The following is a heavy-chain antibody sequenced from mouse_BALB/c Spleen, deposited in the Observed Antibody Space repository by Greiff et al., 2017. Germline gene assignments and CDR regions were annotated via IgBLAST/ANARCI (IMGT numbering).Heavy chain of an antibody. D-gene: IGHD2-4*01. V-gene: IGHV1-5*01. CDR2: IYPGNSDT. CDR3: TICTMITTGFAY. Sequence: EVQLQQSGTVLARPGASVKMSCKASGYTFTSYWMHWVKQRPGQGLEWIGAIYPGNSDTSYNQKFKGKAKLTAVTSTSTAYMELSSLTNEDSAVYYCTICTMITTGFAYWGQGTLVTVSA. CDR1: GYTFTSYW. J-gene: IGHJ3*01.